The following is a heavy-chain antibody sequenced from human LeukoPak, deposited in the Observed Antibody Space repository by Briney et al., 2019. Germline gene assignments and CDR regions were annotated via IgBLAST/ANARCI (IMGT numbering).Heavy chain of an antibody. CDR3: AREKGTMVRGVILSTGFDP. V-gene: IGHV4-34*01. CDR1: GGSFSGYY. CDR2: INHSGST. Sequence: SETLSLTCAVYGGSFSGYYWSWIRQPPGKGLEWIGEINHSGSTNYNPSLKSRVTTSVDTSKNQFSLKLSSVTAADTAVYYCAREKGTMVRGVILSTGFDPWGQGTLVTVSS. J-gene: IGHJ5*02. D-gene: IGHD3-10*01.